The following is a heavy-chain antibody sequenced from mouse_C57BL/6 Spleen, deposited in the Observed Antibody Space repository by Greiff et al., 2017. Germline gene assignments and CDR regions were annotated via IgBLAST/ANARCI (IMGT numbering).Heavy chain of an antibody. CDR1: GFTFSDYG. D-gene: IGHD1-1*01. V-gene: IGHV5-17*01. CDR2: ISSGSGTI. Sequence: EVQVVESGGGLVKPGGSLKLSCAASGFTFSDYGMHWVRQAPAKGLEWVAYISSGSGTIYSADTVKGRFTISIDNAKNNLFLHMTSLRSEDTAMYYCARRGHYYGSSYAMDYWGQGTSVTVAS. J-gene: IGHJ4*01. CDR3: ARRGHYYGSSYAMDY.